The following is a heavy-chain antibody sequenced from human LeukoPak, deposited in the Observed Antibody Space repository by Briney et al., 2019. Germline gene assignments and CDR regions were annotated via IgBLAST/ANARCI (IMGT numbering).Heavy chain of an antibody. CDR3: ARKYCSSTSCLFVK. CDR1: GFTFSSYE. CDR2: ISSSGSTI. D-gene: IGHD2-2*01. V-gene: IGHV3-48*03. Sequence: GGSLRLSCAASGFTFSSYEMNWVRQAPGKGLEWVSYISSSGSTIYYADSVKGRFTISRDNAKNSLYLQMNSLRAEDTAVYYRARKYCSSTSCLFVKWGQGTLVTVSS. J-gene: IGHJ4*02.